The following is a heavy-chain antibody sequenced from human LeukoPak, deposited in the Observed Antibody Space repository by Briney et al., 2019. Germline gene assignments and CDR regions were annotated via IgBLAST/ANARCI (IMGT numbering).Heavy chain of an antibody. V-gene: IGHV1-69*13. Sequence: GASVKVSCKASGGTFSSYAISWVRQAPGQGLEWMGGIIPIFGTANYAQKYQGRVTITADESTSTAYMELSSLRSEDTAVYYCARSTDSSGYYGYWGQGTLVTVSS. CDR2: IIPIFGTA. D-gene: IGHD3-22*01. CDR1: GGTFSSYA. CDR3: ARSTDSSGYYGY. J-gene: IGHJ4*02.